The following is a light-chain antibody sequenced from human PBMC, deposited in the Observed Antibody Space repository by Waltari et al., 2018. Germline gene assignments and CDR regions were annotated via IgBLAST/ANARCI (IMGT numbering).Light chain of an antibody. J-gene: IGLJ2*01. CDR1: ISHPGAGYH. CDR3: QSFDKSLTAVV. CDR2: GKN. V-gene: IGLV1-40*01. Sequence: QSVLTHTPSVSGAPRPRVSISSTGRISHPGAGYHVHWYQQLPGTAPKLLIHGKNNRPSGVPDRFSGSKSGTSASLAITGLQADDEADYYCQSFDKSLTAVVFGGGTKLTVL.